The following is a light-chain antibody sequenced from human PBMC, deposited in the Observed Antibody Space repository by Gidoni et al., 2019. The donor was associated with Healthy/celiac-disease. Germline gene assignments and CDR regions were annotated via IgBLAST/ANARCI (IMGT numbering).Light chain of an antibody. J-gene: IGKJ1*01. Sequence: DIQMTQSPSPLSASVGDRVTITCRASQSISSWLAWYQQKPGKAPKLLIYDASSLESGVPSRFSGSGSGTEFTLTISSLQPDDFATDYCQQYNSWWTFGQGTKVEIK. CDR1: QSISSW. CDR2: DAS. CDR3: QQYNSWWT. V-gene: IGKV1-5*01.